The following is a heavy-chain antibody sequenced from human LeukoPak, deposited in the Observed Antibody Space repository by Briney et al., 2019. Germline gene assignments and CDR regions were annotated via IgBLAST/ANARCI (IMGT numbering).Heavy chain of an antibody. D-gene: IGHD4-11*01. V-gene: IGHV4-30-4*08. CDR2: IYYSGST. CDR3: ARGGPLTTVTTGEYYYMDV. Sequence: SETLSLTCTVSGGSISSGDYYWSWIRQPPGKGLEWIGYIYYSGSTYYNPSLKSRVTISVDTSKNQFSLKLSSVTAADTAVYYCARGGPLTTVTTGEYYYMDVWGKGTTVTVSS. J-gene: IGHJ6*03. CDR1: GGSISSGDYY.